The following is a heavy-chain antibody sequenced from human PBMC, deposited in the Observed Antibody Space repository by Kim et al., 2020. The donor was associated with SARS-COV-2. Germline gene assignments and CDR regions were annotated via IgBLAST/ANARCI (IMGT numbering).Heavy chain of an antibody. CDR2: ISSSGSTI. V-gene: IGHV3-48*03. CDR3: ARYHYYYGMDV. Sequence: GRSLRLSCAASGFTFSSYEMNWVRQAPGKGLEWVSYISSSGSTIYYADSVKGRFTISRDNAKNSLYLQMNSLRAEDTAVYYCARYHYYYGMDVWGQGTTVTVSS. CDR1: GFTFSSYE. J-gene: IGHJ6*02. D-gene: IGHD3-22*01.